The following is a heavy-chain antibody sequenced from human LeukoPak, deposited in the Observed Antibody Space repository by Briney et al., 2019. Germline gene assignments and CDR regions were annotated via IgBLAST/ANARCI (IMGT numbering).Heavy chain of an antibody. Sequence: ASVKVSCKASGYTFTGYYMHWVRQAPGQGLKWMGWINPNSGGTNYAQKFQGRVTMTRDTSISTAYMELSRLRSDDTAVYYCARGPKGGTAVNWFDPWGQGTLVTVSS. CDR3: ARGPKGGTAVNWFDP. D-gene: IGHD1-1*01. V-gene: IGHV1-2*02. J-gene: IGHJ5*02. CDR2: INPNSGGT. CDR1: GYTFTGYY.